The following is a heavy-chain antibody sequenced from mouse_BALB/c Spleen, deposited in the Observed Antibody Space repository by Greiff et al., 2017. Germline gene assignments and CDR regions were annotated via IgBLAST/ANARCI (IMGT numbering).Heavy chain of an antibody. CDR1: GFTFNTYA. J-gene: IGHJ4*01. CDR2: IRSKSNNYAT. Sequence: EVHLVESGGGLVQPKGSLKLSCAASGFTFNTYAMNWVRQAPGKGLEWVARIRSKSNNYATYYADSVKDRFTISRDDSQSMLYLQMNNLKTEDTAMYYCVRHYGSSLYYAMDYWGQGTSVTVSS. CDR3: VRHYGSSLYYAMDY. D-gene: IGHD1-1*01. V-gene: IGHV10-1*02.